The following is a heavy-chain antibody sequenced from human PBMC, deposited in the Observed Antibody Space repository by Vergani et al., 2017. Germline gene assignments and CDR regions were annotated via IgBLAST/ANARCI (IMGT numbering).Heavy chain of an antibody. CDR3: AHRRRTYYYDSSGYYPAEYFQH. V-gene: IGHV2-5*02. CDR1: GFSLSTSGVG. J-gene: IGHJ1*01. Sequence: QITLKESGPTLVKPTQTLTLTCTFSGFSLSTSGVGVGWIRQPPGKALSWLALIYWDDDKRYSPSLKSRLTITKATSKHQVVLTMTNMDPVDTATYYCAHRRRTYYYDSSGYYPAEYFQHWGQGTLVTVSS. CDR2: IYWDDDK. D-gene: IGHD3-22*01.